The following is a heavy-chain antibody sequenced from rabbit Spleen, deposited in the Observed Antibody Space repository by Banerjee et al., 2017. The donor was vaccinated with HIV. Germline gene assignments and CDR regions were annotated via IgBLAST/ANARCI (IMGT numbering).Heavy chain of an antibody. Sequence: QSLEESGGGLVKPGGSLTLSCKASGFDFSSYSLSWVRQAPGKGLEWIGYFDPVFGSTYYASWVNGQFPIASHNAQNTLYLQLNSLTAADTATYFCARGPPYAGYAGFGYATLDYFNWWGPGPCVTVS. CDR3: ARGPPYAGYAGFGYATLDYFNW. D-gene: IGHD6-1*01. CDR2: FDPVFGST. V-gene: IGHV1S7*01. J-gene: IGHJ4*01. CDR1: GFDFSSYS.